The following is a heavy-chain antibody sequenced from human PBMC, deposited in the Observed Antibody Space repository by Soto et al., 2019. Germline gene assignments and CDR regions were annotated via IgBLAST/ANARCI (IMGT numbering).Heavy chain of an antibody. D-gene: IGHD2-8*01. CDR3: ARDMLVSYYYYYYGMDV. Sequence: GASVKVSCKASGGTFSSYTISWVRQAPGQGLEWMGRIIPILGIANYAQKFQGRVTITADKSTSTAYMELSSLRSEDTAVYYCARDMLVSYYYYYYGMDVWGQGTTVTVPS. J-gene: IGHJ6*02. V-gene: IGHV1-69*04. CDR1: GGTFSSYT. CDR2: IIPILGIA.